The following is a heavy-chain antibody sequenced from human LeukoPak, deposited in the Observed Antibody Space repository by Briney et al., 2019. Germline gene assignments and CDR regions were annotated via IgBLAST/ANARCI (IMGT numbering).Heavy chain of an antibody. CDR1: GFTFSSYS. J-gene: IGHJ4*02. Sequence: GGSLRLSCAASGFTFSSYSMNWVRQAPGKGLEWVSSISSSSSYIYYADSVKGRFTISRDNAKNSLYLQMNSLRAEDTAVYYCARATRVATRAIDYWGQGTLVTVSS. CDR3: ARATRVATRAIDY. D-gene: IGHD2-15*01. CDR2: ISSSSSYI. V-gene: IGHV3-21*01.